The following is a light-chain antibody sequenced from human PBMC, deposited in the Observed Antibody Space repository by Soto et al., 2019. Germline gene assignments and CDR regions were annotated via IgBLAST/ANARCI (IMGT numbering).Light chain of an antibody. V-gene: IGLV1-47*01. CDR2: RNN. Sequence: QSVLTQPPSASGTPGQRVTISCSGSSSNIGSNYVYWYQQLPGTAPKLLIYRNNQRPSGVPDRFSGSKSGTSASLAISGLGCEDGGNYYGAEWDNTRGGYVFAPGTKLPVL. J-gene: IGLJ1*01. CDR3: AEWDNTRGGYV. CDR1: SSNIGSNY.